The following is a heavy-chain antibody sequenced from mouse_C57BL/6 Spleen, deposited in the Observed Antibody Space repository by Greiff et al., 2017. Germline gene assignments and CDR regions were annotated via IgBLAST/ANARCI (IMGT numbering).Heavy chain of an antibody. CDR2: IYPGSGNT. J-gene: IGHJ4*01. CDR3: ARGDDYGYAMDY. V-gene: IGHV1-66*01. D-gene: IGHD2-4*01. CDR1: GYSFTSYY. Sequence: VQLQQSGPELVKPGASVKISCKASGYSFTSYYIHWVKQRPGQGLEWIGWIYPGSGNTKYNEKFKGKDTLTADTSSSTAYMQLSSLTSEDSAVYYCARGDDYGYAMDYWGQGTSVTVSS.